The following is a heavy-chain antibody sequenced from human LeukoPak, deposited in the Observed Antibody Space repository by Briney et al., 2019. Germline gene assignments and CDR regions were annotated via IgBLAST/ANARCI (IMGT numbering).Heavy chain of an antibody. J-gene: IGHJ4*02. CDR1: GFTFSRHG. D-gene: IGHD3-3*01. Sequence: GGSLRLSCAPSGFTFSRHGMHWVRQAPGKGLEWVAIISNDGSRKYYAHSVEGRFTISRDNSKNTLYLQMDSLRAEDTAVYYCARDRAWNYFDYWGQGTLDTVSS. CDR3: ARDRAWNYFDY. CDR2: ISNDGSRK. V-gene: IGHV3-30*03.